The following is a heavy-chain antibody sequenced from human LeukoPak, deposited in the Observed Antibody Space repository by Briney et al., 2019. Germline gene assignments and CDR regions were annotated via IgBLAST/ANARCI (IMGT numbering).Heavy chain of an antibody. V-gene: IGHV3-48*04. D-gene: IGHD6-13*01. Sequence: GGSLRLSCAASGFTFNNAWMNRVRQAPGKGLEWISYISSSSSPIYYAGSVKGRFTTSRDNAKNSLYLQMNSLRVEDTAVYYCAKSGGQQLVAAYGMDVWGQGTTVTVSS. CDR2: ISSSSSPI. J-gene: IGHJ6*02. CDR1: GFTFNNAW. CDR3: AKSGGQQLVAAYGMDV.